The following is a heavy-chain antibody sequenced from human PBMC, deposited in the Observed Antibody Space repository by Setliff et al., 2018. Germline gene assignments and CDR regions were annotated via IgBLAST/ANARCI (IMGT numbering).Heavy chain of an antibody. CDR1: GFTFSSYW. D-gene: IGHD3-10*01. Sequence: GSLRLSCVASGFTFSSYWMSWVRQAPGKGLEWVAFIRYDGSNKYYPGSVKGRFTISRENAKNSLYLQMNSLRAGDTAVYYCARAGVPLDAFDIWGQGTMVTVSS. V-gene: IGHV3-30*02. CDR2: IRYDGSNK. CDR3: ARAGVPLDAFDI. J-gene: IGHJ3*02.